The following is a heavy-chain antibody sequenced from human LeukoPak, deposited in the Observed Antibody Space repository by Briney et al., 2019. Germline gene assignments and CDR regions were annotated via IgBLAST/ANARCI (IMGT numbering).Heavy chain of an antibody. CDR1: GGSISSGGYS. CDR3: ARDQGAETPYDY. CDR2: IYHSGST. D-gene: IGHD1-26*01. J-gene: IGHJ4*02. Sequence: SETLSLTCAVSGGSISSGGYSWSWIRQPPGKGLEWIGYIYHSGSTYYNPSLKSRVTISVDTSKNQFSLKLSSVTAADTAVYYCARDQGAETPYDYWGQGTLVTVSS. V-gene: IGHV4-30-2*01.